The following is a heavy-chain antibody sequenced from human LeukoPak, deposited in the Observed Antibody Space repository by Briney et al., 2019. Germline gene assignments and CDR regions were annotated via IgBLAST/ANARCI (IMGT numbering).Heavy chain of an antibody. D-gene: IGHD3-3*01. CDR2: ISSSSSTI. CDR1: GFTFSSYS. Sequence: GGSLRLSCAASGFTFSSYSMNWVRQAPGKGLEWVSYISSSSSTIYYADSVKGRFTISRDNSKNTLYLQMNSLRAEDTAVYYCAKVQAEVLRFLEWLLQPVDYWGQGTLVTVSS. J-gene: IGHJ4*02. CDR3: AKVQAEVLRFLEWLLQPVDY. V-gene: IGHV3-48*01.